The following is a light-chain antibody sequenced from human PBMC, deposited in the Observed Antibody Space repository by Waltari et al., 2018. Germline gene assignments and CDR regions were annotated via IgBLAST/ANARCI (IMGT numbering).Light chain of an antibody. CDR3: CSYAGSYTVL. CDR1: SNDVGGYNH. Sequence: QSALTQPRSVSGSPGQSVPFSCTGTSNDVGGYNHVSCYQHSPGKAPNLIIYDVFNRPSGVPDRFSGSKSGNTASLTISGLQADDEADYYCCSYAGSYTVLFGGGTKLTVL. CDR2: DVF. V-gene: IGLV2-11*01. J-gene: IGLJ2*01.